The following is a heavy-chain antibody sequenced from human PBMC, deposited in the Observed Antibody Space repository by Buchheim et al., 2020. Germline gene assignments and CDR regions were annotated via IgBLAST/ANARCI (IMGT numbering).Heavy chain of an antibody. D-gene: IGHD3-16*01. Sequence: QVHLQESGPGLVKPSETLSLTCSVSGGSMIPYYWSWIRQSPGKGLEYIGYVYYTGSVTYNSSLTSRVTISVDTSKNPITLSLTSVTAADTAVYFCARHAGSFGYTYYFDFWGQGS. CDR1: GGSMIPYY. J-gene: IGHJ4*02. CDR3: ARHAGSFGYTYYFDF. CDR2: VYYTGSV. V-gene: IGHV4-59*08.